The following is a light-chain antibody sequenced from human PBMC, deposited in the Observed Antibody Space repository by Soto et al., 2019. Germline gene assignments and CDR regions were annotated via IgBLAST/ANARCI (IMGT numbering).Light chain of an antibody. Sequence: QSALTQPPSASGSPGQSVTISCTGTSSDVGAYNFVSWYQQHPGKAPKLMIYEGSKRPTGVSNRFSGSKSANTASLTISGLQPEDEAEYYCCSYGVRSTYVFGGGTKVTVL. CDR3: CSYGVRSTYV. CDR1: SSDVGAYNF. J-gene: IGLJ6*01. CDR2: EGS. V-gene: IGLV2-23*01.